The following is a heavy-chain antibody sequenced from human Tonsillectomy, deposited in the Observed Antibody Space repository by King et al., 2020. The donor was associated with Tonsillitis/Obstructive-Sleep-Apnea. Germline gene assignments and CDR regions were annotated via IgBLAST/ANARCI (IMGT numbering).Heavy chain of an antibody. Sequence: VQLVESGGGLVQPGRSLRLSCTASGFTFGDYAMSWVRQAPGKGLEWVGFIRSKAYGGTTEYAASVKGRFTISRDDSKSIAYLQMNSLKTEDTAVYYCTREGSTRPPSYYYYMDVWGKGTTVTVSS. J-gene: IGHJ6*03. CDR1: GFTFGDYA. V-gene: IGHV3-49*04. D-gene: IGHD2-2*01. CDR2: IRSKAYGGTT. CDR3: TREGSTRPPSYYYYMDV.